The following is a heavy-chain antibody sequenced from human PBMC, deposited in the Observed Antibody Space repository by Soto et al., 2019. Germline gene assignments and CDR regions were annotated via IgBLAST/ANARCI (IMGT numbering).Heavy chain of an antibody. D-gene: IGHD4-17*01. CDR1: GFTFSSYS. Sequence: RLSCAASGFTFSSYSMNWVRQAPGKGLEWVSSISSSSSYIYYADSVKGRFTISRDNAKNSLYLQMNSLRAEDTAVYYCARDYGDYVYGYHFDYWGQGTLVTVAS. CDR2: ISSSSSYI. CDR3: ARDYGDYVYGYHFDY. V-gene: IGHV3-21*01. J-gene: IGHJ4*02.